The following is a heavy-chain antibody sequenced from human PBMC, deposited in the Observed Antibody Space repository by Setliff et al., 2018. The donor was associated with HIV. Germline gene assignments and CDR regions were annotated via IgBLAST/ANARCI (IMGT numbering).Heavy chain of an antibody. CDR2: ISDSGST. CDR1: GGSFSDFY. Sequence: SETLSLTCAVFGGSFSDFYWGWIRQPPGKGLEWLGEISDSGSTVYNPSLKSRVTMSVDASRNLVSLNLNALTAADTAIYYCARGVARQVVIDRWFDPWGQGTPVTVSS. J-gene: IGHJ5*02. V-gene: IGHV4-34*01. D-gene: IGHD2-21*01. CDR3: ARGVARQVVIDRWFDP.